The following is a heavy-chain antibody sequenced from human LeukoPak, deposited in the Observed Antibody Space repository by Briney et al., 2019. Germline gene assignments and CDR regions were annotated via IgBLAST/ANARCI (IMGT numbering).Heavy chain of an antibody. D-gene: IGHD6-13*01. J-gene: IGHJ5*02. Sequence: RWESLKISCKGSGYSFTSYWSGWVRQMAGKGLEWRGIIYPGDSDTRYSPSFQGQVTISADKSISTAYLQWSSLKASDTAMYYCARLHSSSVLSTWFDPWGQGTLVTVSS. CDR1: GYSFTSYW. CDR2: IYPGDSDT. CDR3: ARLHSSSVLSTWFDP. V-gene: IGHV5-51*01.